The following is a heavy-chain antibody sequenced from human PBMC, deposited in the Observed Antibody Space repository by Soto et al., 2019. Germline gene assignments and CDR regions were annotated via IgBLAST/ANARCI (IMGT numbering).Heavy chain of an antibody. CDR1: GGTFSSYT. J-gene: IGHJ4*02. CDR2: IIPILGIA. Sequence: QVQLVQSGAGVKKPGSSVKVSCKASGGTFSSYTISWVRQAPGQGLEWMGRIIPILGIANYAQKFQGRVTITADKSTSAAYMELSSLRSEDTAVYYCARDHVAAAGINFDYWGQGTLVTVSS. D-gene: IGHD6-13*01. V-gene: IGHV1-69*08. CDR3: ARDHVAAAGINFDY.